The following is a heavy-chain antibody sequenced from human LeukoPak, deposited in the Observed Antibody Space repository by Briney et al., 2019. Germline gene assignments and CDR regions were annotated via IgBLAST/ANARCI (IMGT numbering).Heavy chain of an antibody. CDR2: IIPILGIA. V-gene: IGHV1-69*04. CDR1: GGTFSSYT. Sequence: SVKVSCKASGGTFSSYTITWVRQAPGQGLEWMARIIPILGIANYAKKFQGRVAITADKSTSTAYMELTSLRSEDTAVYYCARDYGDYYYYYYYMDVWGKGTTVTVSS. D-gene: IGHD4-17*01. CDR3: ARDYGDYYYYYYYMDV. J-gene: IGHJ6*03.